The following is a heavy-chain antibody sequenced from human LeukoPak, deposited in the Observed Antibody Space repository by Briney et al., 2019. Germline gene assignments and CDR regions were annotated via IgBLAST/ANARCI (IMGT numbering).Heavy chain of an antibody. D-gene: IGHD3-3*01. CDR1: GYTFTSYG. V-gene: IGHV1-69*13. CDR3: ARDLSAMEYYYGMDV. CDR2: IIPIFGTA. Sequence: ASVKVSCKASGYTFTSYGISWVRQAPGQGLEWMGGIIPIFGTANYAQKFQGRVTITADESTSTAYMELSSLRSEDTAVYYCARDLSAMEYYYGMDVWGQGTTVTVSS. J-gene: IGHJ6*02.